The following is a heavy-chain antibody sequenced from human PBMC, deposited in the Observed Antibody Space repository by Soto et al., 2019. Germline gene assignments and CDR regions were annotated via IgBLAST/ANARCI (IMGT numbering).Heavy chain of an antibody. V-gene: IGHV4-30-4*01. CDR3: ARDRAKWKDYYYYGMDV. Sequence: SEPLSLTCTVSGGSISSGDDFWTWIRQPPGKGLEWIGYIYYSGSTYYNPSLKSRLTMSVDTSKNQFSLKLSSVTAADTAVYYCARDRAKWKDYYYYGMDVWGQGTTVTVSS. CDR1: GGSISSGDDF. D-gene: IGHD1-20*01. J-gene: IGHJ6*02. CDR2: IYYSGST.